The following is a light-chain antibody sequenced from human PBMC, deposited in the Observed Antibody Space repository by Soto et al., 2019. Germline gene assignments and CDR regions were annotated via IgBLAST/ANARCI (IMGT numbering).Light chain of an antibody. Sequence: QSALTQPASVSGSPGQSITISCTGTSSDVGAHNYVSWYQQHPGTAPKLMIYEVTNRPSGVSNRFSGSKSGNTASLTISGLQAEDEDDYYCSSYISSTTRYVVFGGGTKLTVL. CDR1: SSDVGAHNY. J-gene: IGLJ2*01. V-gene: IGLV2-14*01. CDR3: SSYISSTTRYVV. CDR2: EVT.